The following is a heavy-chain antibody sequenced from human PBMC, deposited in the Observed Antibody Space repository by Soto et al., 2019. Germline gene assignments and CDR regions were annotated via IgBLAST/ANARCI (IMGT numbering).Heavy chain of an antibody. J-gene: IGHJ3*02. CDR3: AKDISGRDTAMGTDAFDIWGFDI. CDR2: ISYDGSNK. V-gene: IGHV3-30*18. D-gene: IGHD5-18*01. CDR1: GFTFSSYC. Sequence: GGSLRLSCAASGFTFSSYCRHWVRQAPGKGLEWVAVISYDGSNKYYADSVKGRFTISRDNSKNTLYLQMNSLRAEDTAVYYCAKDISGRDTAMGTDAFDIWGFDIWGQGTMVTVSS.